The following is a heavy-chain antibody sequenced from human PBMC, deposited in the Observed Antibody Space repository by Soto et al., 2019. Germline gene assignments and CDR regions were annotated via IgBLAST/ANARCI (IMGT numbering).Heavy chain of an antibody. CDR1: GDSFNSYA. D-gene: IGHD2-2*01. CDR2: IIPIFHTA. J-gene: IGHJ6*02. Sequence: SVKVSCKASGDSFNSYAISWVRQAPGQGLEWMGGIIPIFHTANHAQKFQARVTMTADESASTAYMELSGLRSEDTAVCYCARVGYCNTTNCLFYYYHYGMDVWGQGTTVTVSS. CDR3: ARVGYCNTTNCLFYYYHYGMDV. V-gene: IGHV1-69*13.